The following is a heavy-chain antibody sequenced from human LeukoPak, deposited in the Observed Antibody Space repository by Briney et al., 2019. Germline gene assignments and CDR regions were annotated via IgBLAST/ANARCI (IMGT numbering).Heavy chain of an antibody. Sequence: SEALSLTCTVSGGSISSYYWSWIRQPPGKGLQWIGYIYYSGSTYYNPSLKSRVTISVDTSKNQFSLKLSSVTAADTAVYYCARGDLTYYDFWSGYFGAFDYWGQGTLVTVSS. V-gene: IGHV4-59*12. CDR1: GGSISSYY. J-gene: IGHJ4*02. CDR2: IYYSGST. CDR3: ARGDLTYYDFWSGYFGAFDY. D-gene: IGHD3-3*01.